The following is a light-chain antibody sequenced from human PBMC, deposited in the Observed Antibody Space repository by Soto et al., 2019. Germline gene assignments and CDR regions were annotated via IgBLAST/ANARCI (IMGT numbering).Light chain of an antibody. Sequence: VLTQSPAARSFSPGEKHNLSCRASQSVSSYLAWYQQKPGQAPRLLIYDASNRATGIPARFSGSGSGTDFTLTISSLEPEDFAVYYCQQRSNWPPTFGQGTKVDI. J-gene: IGKJ1*01. V-gene: IGKV3-11*01. CDR3: QQRSNWPPT. CDR2: DAS. CDR1: QSVSSY.